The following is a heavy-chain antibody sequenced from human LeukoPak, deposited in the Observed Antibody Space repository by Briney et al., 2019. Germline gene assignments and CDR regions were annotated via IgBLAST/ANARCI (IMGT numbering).Heavy chain of an antibody. CDR3: ARDGSGWADDAFDI. CDR2: IYYSGST. J-gene: IGHJ3*02. V-gene: IGHV4-59*01. Sequence: PSETLSLTCTVSGGSISSYYWSWIRQPPGKGLEWIGYIYYSGSTNYNPSLKSRVTIPVDTSKNQFSLKLSSVTAADTAVYYCARDGSGWADDAFDIWGQGTMVTVSS. D-gene: IGHD6-19*01. CDR1: GGSISSYY.